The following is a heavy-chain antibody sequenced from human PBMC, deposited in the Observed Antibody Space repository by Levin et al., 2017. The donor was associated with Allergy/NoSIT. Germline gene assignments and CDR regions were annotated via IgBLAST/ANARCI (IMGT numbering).Heavy chain of an antibody. CDR3: ARGPWFDP. J-gene: IGHJ5*02. CDR1: GFTFSRFD. Sequence: PEGSLRLSCAASGFTFSRFDIHWLRQPTGKGLEWVSAIGTSDDTYYAGSVKGRFSISRDDAKNSLYLQMNSLRVEDTAVYYCARGPWFDPWGQGTLVTVSS. CDR2: IGTSDDT. V-gene: IGHV3-13*01.